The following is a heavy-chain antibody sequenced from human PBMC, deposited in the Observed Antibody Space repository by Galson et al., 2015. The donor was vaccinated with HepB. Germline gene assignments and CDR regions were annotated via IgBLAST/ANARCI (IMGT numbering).Heavy chain of an antibody. CDR2: ISYDGSTK. D-gene: IGHD3-22*01. V-gene: IGHV3-30-3*01. CDR3: ARDNYYDSSGFCDH. J-gene: IGHJ4*02. CDR1: GFTFSSYA. Sequence: SLRLSCAASGFTFSSYAMHWVRQAPGKGLEWMAVISYDGSTKYYADSVKGRFTISRDNSKNTLYLQMNSLRAEDTAVYYCARDNYYDSSGFCDHWGQGTLVTVSS.